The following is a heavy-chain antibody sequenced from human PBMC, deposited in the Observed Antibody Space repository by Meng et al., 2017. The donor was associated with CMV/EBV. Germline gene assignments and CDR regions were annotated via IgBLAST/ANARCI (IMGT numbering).Heavy chain of an antibody. Sequence: QLQLQESGPGLVKPSETLSLTCTVSGGSISSSSYHWGWIRQPPGKGLEWIGSIYYSGSTYYNPSLKSRVTISVDTSKNQFSLKLSSVTAADTAVYYCARDLRLVAVAGNWFDPWGQGTLVTVSS. J-gene: IGHJ5*02. CDR2: IYYSGST. D-gene: IGHD6-19*01. CDR3: ARDLRLVAVAGNWFDP. CDR1: GGSISSSSYH. V-gene: IGHV4-39*07.